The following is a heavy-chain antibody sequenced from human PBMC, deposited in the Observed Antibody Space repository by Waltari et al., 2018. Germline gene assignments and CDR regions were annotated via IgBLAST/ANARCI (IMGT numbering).Heavy chain of an antibody. J-gene: IGHJ4*02. V-gene: IGHV1-69*12. CDR1: GSTFCSYA. CDR2: IIPIFGTT. CDR3: ARGRAIAAAGTSAYFDY. Sequence: QVQLVQSGAALQTPASSLTVSCTSSGSTFCSYAISWVRPAPGQGLEWMGGIIPIFGTTNYAQKFQGRVTITADETTSTAYMELSSLRSEDTAVDYCARGRAIAAAGTSAYFDYWGQGTLVTVSS. D-gene: IGHD6-13*01.